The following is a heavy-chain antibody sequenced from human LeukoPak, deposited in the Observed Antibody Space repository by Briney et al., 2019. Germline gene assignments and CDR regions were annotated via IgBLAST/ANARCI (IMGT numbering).Heavy chain of an antibody. CDR3: ARDGGYGDYRLDY. D-gene: IGHD4-17*01. J-gene: IGHJ4*02. Sequence: GGSLRLSCAASGFTFSSYSMNWVRQAPGKGLEWVPYISSSSSTIYYADSVKGRFTISRDNAKNSLYLQMNSLRAEDTAVYYCARDGGYGDYRLDYWGQGTLVTVSS. CDR1: GFTFSSYS. CDR2: ISSSSSTI. V-gene: IGHV3-48*01.